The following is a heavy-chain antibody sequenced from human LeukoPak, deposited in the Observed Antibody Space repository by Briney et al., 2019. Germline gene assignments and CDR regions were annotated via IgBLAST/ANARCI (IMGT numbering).Heavy chain of an antibody. CDR3: ARHHLGWGWLAQF. D-gene: IGHD6-19*01. J-gene: IGHJ4*02. V-gene: IGHV5-51*01. CDR1: GYSFTDYW. Sequence: GESLKISCKGSGYSFTDYWIGWVRQMPGKGLEWMGIIYPGDSDTRYSPSFQGQVTISVDKSLSTAYLQWSSLKASDTAIYYCARHHLGWGWLAQFWGQGTLLTVSS. CDR2: IYPGDSDT.